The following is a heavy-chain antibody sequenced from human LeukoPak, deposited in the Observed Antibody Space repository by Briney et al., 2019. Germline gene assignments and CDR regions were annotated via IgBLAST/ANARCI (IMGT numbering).Heavy chain of an antibody. D-gene: IGHD3-3*01. CDR1: GFSISNYY. Sequence: GGSLRLSCAASGFSISNYYMSWVRQAPVKGLEWVSVIYSDGTTYYEDSVKGRFTISRDNSKNTLYIQVSSLRAEDTAIYYCAKKSPIFGVVIPLFDCWGQGTLVSVSS. CDR3: AKKSPIFGVVIPLFDC. J-gene: IGHJ4*02. CDR2: IYSDGTT. V-gene: IGHV3-53*01.